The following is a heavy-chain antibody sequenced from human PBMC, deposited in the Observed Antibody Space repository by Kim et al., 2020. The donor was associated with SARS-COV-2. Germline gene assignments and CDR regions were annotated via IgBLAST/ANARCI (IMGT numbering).Heavy chain of an antibody. CDR3: AKATMVRGVIRAFDI. V-gene: IGHV3-9*01. CDR1: GFTFDDYV. CDR2: ISWNSGSI. D-gene: IGHD3-10*01. Sequence: GGSLRLSCAASGFTFDDYVMHWVRQAPGKGLEWVSGISWNSGSIGYADSVKGRFTISRDNAKNSLYLQMNSLRAEDTALYYCAKATMVRGVIRAFDIWGQGTMVTVSS. J-gene: IGHJ3*02.